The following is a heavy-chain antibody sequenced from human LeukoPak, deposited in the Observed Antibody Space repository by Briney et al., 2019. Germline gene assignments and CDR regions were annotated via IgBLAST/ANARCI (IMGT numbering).Heavy chain of an antibody. CDR2: IYLGDSDT. V-gene: IGHV5-51*01. Sequence: GESLKISCKGSGYDFLNYWIGWVRQMPGKGLEWMGIIYLGDSDTRYSPSFQGHVTISADKSISTAYLQWSSLKASDTAMYYCARHETGPYFDYWGQGTLVTVSS. D-gene: IGHD1-1*01. CDR3: ARHETGPYFDY. CDR1: GYDFLNYW. J-gene: IGHJ4*02.